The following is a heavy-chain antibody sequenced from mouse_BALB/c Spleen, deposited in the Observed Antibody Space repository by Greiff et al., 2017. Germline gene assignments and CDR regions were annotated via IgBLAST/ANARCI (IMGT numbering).Heavy chain of an antibody. D-gene: IGHD1-1*01. CDR2: IYPGDGDT. CDR1: GYAFGSSW. Sequence: QVQLQQSGPELVKPGASVKISCKASGYAFGSSWMNWVKQRPGQGLEWIGRIYPGDGDTNYNGKFKGKATLTADKSSSTAYMQLSSLTSEDSAVYFCARSYYGSSFFDYWGQGTTLTVSS. V-gene: IGHV1-82*01. J-gene: IGHJ2*01. CDR3: ARSYYGSSFFDY.